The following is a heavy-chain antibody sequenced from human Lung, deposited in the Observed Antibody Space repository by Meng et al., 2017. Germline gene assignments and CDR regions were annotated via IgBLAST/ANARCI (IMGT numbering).Heavy chain of an antibody. J-gene: IGHJ4*02. CDR1: GGSFSDYY. V-gene: IGHV4-34*01. CDR3: ARGPTTMAHDFDY. D-gene: IGHD4-11*01. CDR2: INHSGST. Sequence: AQLQQWGAGLLKPSETLSLTCVASGGSFSDYYWSWIRQPPGKGLEWIGEINHSGSTNYNPSLENRATISVDTSQNNLSLKLSSVTAADSAVYYCARGPTTMAHDFDYWGQGTLVTVSS.